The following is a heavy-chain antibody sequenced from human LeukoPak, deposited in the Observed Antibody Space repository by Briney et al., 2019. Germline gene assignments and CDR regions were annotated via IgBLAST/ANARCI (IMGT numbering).Heavy chain of an antibody. CDR2: ISDVGSN. Sequence: SETLSLTGAVSGVSISTYYWSWIRQHPGKGLEWIGYISDVGSNDYNPSLKGRVTISRDTSKNQFSLRLSSVTAADAAVYHCARDKAPGGKRWFDPWGQGTLVIVSS. CDR1: GVSISTYY. V-gene: IGHV4-59*01. D-gene: IGHD4-23*01. CDR3: ARDKAPGGKRWFDP. J-gene: IGHJ5*02.